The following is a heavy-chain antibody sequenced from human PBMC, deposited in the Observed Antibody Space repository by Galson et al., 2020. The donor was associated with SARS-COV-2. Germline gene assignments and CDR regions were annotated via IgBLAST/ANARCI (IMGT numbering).Heavy chain of an antibody. J-gene: IGHJ4*02. CDR2: ISWNSGSI. Sequence: GGSLRLSCAASGFTFDDYAMHWVRQAPGKGLEWVSGISWNSGSIGYADSVKGRFTISRDNAKNSLYLQMNSLRAEDTALYYCASQDSGSYWGQGTLVTVSS. V-gene: IGHV3-9*01. CDR3: ASQDSGSY. CDR1: GFTFDDYA. D-gene: IGHD1-26*01.